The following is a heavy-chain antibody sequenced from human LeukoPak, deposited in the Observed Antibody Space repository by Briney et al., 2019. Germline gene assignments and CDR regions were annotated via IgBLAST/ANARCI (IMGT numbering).Heavy chain of an antibody. J-gene: IGHJ6*03. CDR2: MNPNSGNT. CDR3: ARGLWPDYDILTGYSLYYYMDV. CDR1: GYTFTSYD. Sequence: ASVKVSXKASGYTFTSYDINRVRQATGQGLEWMGWMNPNSGNTGYAQKFQGRVTMTRNTSISTAYMELSSLRSEDTAVYYCARGLWPDYDILTGYSLYYYMDVWGKGTTVTVSS. D-gene: IGHD3-9*01. V-gene: IGHV1-8*01.